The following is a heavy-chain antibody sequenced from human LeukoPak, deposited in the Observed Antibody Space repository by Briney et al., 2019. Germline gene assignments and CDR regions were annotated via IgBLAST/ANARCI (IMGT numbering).Heavy chain of an antibody. CDR2: ISYDGSNK. J-gene: IGHJ4*01. Sequence: GRSLRLSCAASGFTFSSYGMHWVRQAPGKGLEWVAVISYDGSNKYYADSVKGRFTISRDNSKNTLYLQMNSLRAEDTAVYYCAKGRNLLRYFGWSLDYWGQEPWSPSPQ. CDR1: GFTFSSYG. V-gene: IGHV3-30*18. D-gene: IGHD3-9*01. CDR3: AKGRNLLRYFGWSLDY.